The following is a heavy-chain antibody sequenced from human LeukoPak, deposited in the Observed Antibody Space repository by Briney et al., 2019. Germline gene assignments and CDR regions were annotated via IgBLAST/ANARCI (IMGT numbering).Heavy chain of an antibody. Sequence: ASVKVSCKASGYTFTGYYMHWVRQAPGQGLEWMGWINPNSGGTNYAQKFQGRVTMTRDTSISTAYMELSRLRSDDTAVYYCARATAFLLCFGELMGAFDIWGQGTMVTVSS. CDR1: GYTFTGYY. CDR3: ARATAFLLCFGELMGAFDI. J-gene: IGHJ3*02. D-gene: IGHD3-10*01. CDR2: INPNSGGT. V-gene: IGHV1-2*02.